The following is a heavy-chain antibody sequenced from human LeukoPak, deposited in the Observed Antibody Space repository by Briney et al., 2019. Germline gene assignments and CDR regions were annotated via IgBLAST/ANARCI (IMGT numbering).Heavy chain of an antibody. V-gene: IGHV3-74*01. J-gene: IGHJ3*02. Sequence: GGSLRLSCAASGFTFSSYWMHWVRQAPGKGLVWVSRINTDGSSTSYADSVKGRFTISRDNAKNTLYLQMNSLRAEDTAVYYCARVPDYGDHGSRPIAFDIWGQGTMVTVSS. CDR3: ARVPDYGDHGSRPIAFDI. CDR2: INTDGSST. CDR1: GFTFSSYW. D-gene: IGHD4-17*01.